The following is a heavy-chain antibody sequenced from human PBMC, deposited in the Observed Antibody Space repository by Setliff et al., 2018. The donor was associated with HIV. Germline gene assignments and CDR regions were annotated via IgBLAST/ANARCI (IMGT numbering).Heavy chain of an antibody. Sequence: SETLSLTCTVSGGSISSGYYWGWIRQPPGKGLEWIANIYHSGSTYYNPSLKSRVTISIDRSKNQFSLKLSSVTAADTAVYYCARSTYYYGSGKGSGWFDPWGQGTLVTVSS. CDR2: IYHSGST. D-gene: IGHD3-10*01. CDR1: GGSISSGYY. J-gene: IGHJ5*02. V-gene: IGHV4-38-2*02. CDR3: ARSTYYYGSGKGSGWFDP.